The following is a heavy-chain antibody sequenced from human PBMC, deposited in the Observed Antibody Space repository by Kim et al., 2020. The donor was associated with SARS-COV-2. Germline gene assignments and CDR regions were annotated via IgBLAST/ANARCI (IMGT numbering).Heavy chain of an antibody. V-gene: IGHV4-34*01. D-gene: IGHD6-13*01. J-gene: IGHJ4*02. CDR2: T. CDR3: ARASSWYDNDY. Sequence: TNYNPSLKSRVTISVDTSKNQFSLELSSVTAADTAVYYCARASSWYDNDYWGQGTLVTVSS.